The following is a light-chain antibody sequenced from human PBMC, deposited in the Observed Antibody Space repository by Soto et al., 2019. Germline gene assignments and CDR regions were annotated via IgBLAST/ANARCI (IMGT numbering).Light chain of an antibody. CDR3: QQYGSSSWT. V-gene: IGKV3-20*01. CDR1: QSVSSSY. CDR2: GTS. Sequence: EIVVTQSPSTLSLSPGERATLSCRASQSVSSSYLAWYQQKPGQAPRLLIYGTSSRATAIPDRLSGSGSGTDFTLTISRLEPEDFAVYYCQQYGSSSWTFGQGTKV. J-gene: IGKJ1*01.